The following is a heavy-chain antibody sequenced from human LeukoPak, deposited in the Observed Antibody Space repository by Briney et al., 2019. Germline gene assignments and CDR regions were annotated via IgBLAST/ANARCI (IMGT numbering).Heavy chain of an antibody. D-gene: IGHD2-21*02. CDR1: GFTFSSYS. V-gene: IGHV3-21*01. CDR3: ARRAYCGGDCSTEFDY. J-gene: IGHJ4*02. CDR2: ISSSSSYI. Sequence: GGSLRLSCAASGFTFSSYSMNWVRQAPVKGLEWVSSISSSSSYIYYADSVKGRFTISRDNAKNSLYLQMNSLRAEDTAVYYCARRAYCGGDCSTEFDYWGQGTLVTVSS.